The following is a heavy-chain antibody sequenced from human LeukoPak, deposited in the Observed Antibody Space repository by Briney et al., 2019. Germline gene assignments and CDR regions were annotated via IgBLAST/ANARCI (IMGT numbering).Heavy chain of an antibody. CDR3: ARDLYYYGMDV. CDR2: IYYSGST. CDR1: GGSLSSGDYY. J-gene: IGHJ6*02. Sequence: ASQTLSLTSTVSGGSLSSGDYYWSWIRQPPGKGLEWIGYIYYSGSTYYNPSLKSRVTISVDTSKNQFSLKLSSVTAADTAVYYCARDLYYYGMDVWGQGTTVTVSS. V-gene: IGHV4-30-4*01.